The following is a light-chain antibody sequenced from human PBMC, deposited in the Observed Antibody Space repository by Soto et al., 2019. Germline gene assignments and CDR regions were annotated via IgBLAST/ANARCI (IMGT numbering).Light chain of an antibody. CDR1: QSISRS. Sequence: DIVLTQSPATLSFSPGDRATLSCRASQSISRSLAWYQQKPGQAPRLLISDASTRATGIPARFSGSGSGTEFTLTISSLEPEDVAVYFCQQRSIWPLTFGGGTKVDIK. CDR2: DAS. J-gene: IGKJ4*01. CDR3: QQRSIWPLT. V-gene: IGKV3-11*01.